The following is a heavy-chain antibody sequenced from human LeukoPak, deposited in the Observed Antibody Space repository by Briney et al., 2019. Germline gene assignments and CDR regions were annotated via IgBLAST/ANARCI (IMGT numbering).Heavy chain of an antibody. CDR2: IWFDGSKR. V-gene: IGHV3-33*01. Sequence: GGSLRLSCAASTFTFSSYGMHWVRQAPGKGLEWVAIIWFDGSKRYYAGSVKGRFTISRDNSKNTLYLQINSLRAEDTAVYYCARDRGSGSYEGYYFDYWGQGTLVTVSS. J-gene: IGHJ4*02. D-gene: IGHD3-10*01. CDR3: ARDRGSGSYEGYYFDY. CDR1: TFTFSSYG.